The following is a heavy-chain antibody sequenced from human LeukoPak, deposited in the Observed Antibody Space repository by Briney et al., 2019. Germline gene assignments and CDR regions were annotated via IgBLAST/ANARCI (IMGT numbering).Heavy chain of an antibody. CDR1: GGSFSVYY. CDR3: ARGRRDGYNRLYWFDP. J-gene: IGHJ5*02. CDR2: INHSGST. D-gene: IGHD5-24*01. V-gene: IGHV4-34*01. Sequence: SETLSLTCAVHGGSFSVYYWSWIRQPPGKGLEWIGEINHSGSTNYNPSLKSRVTISVDTSKNQFSLKLSSVTAADTAVYYCARGRRDGYNRLYWFDPWGQGTLVTVSS.